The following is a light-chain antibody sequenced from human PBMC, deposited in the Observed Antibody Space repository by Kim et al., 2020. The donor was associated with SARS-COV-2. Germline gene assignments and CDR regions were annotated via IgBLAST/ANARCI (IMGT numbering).Light chain of an antibody. Sequence: GQRVTISWSGSSSNIGSNTVNWYQQLPGTAPKLLVCSNDQRPSGVPDRFSGSKSGTSASLAISGLQSDDESDYYCAAWDDSLNGWVFGGGTQLTVL. CDR1: SSNIGSNT. J-gene: IGLJ3*02. CDR2: SND. V-gene: IGLV1-44*01. CDR3: AAWDDSLNGWV.